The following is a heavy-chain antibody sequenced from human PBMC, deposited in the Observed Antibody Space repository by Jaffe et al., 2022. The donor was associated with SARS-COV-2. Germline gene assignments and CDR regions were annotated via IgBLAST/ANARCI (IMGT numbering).Heavy chain of an antibody. CDR3: ARMSGSSSWYEWGYFDY. J-gene: IGHJ4*02. CDR2: IYYSGST. D-gene: IGHD6-13*01. Sequence: QLQLQESGPGLVKPSETLSLTCTVSGGSISSSSYYWGWIRQPPGKGLEWIGSIYYSGSTYYNPSLKSRVTISVDTSKNQFSLKLSSVTAADTAVYYCARMSGSSSWYEWGYFDYWGQGTLVTVSS. CDR1: GGSISSSSYY. V-gene: IGHV4-39*01.